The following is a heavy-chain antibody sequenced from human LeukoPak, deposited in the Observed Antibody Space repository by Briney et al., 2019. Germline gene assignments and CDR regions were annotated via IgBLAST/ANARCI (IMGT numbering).Heavy chain of an antibody. CDR3: ARDSGATFDY. V-gene: IGHV3-7*01. CDR2: IKQNGSEK. J-gene: IGHJ4*02. Sequence: PGGSLRLSCAASGFTFSNYWMSWVRQAPGKGLEWVANIKQNGSEKYYVDSVKGRFTISRDNAKSSLYLQMNSLRVEDTAVYYCARDSGATFDYWGQGTLVTVSS. D-gene: IGHD1-26*01. CDR1: GFTFSNYW.